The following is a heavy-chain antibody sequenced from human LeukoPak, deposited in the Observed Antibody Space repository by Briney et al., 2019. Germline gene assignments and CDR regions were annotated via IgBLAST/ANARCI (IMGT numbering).Heavy chain of an antibody. J-gene: IGHJ4*02. CDR3: ARDRCRGGSCYFDY. D-gene: IGHD2-15*01. CDR1: GFTFSSYA. V-gene: IGHV3-30-3*01. CDR2: ISYDGSNK. Sequence: GGSLRLSCAASGFTFSSYAMHWVRQAPGKGLEWGAVISYDGSNKYYADSVKGRFTISRDNSKNTLYLQMNSLRAEDTAVYYCARDRCRGGSCYFDYWGQGTLVTVSS.